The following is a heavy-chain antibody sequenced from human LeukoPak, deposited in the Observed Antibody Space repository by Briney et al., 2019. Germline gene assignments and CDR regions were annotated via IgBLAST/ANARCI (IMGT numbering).Heavy chain of an antibody. CDR2: INPNSGGT. V-gene: IGHV1-2*02. CDR3: AKDRWRDGSSSFDN. Sequence: ASVKVSCKASGYTFNAYYMHWVRQAPGQGLEWMGWINPNSGGTNYAQKFQGRVTMTRDTSISTAYMELSRLRSDDTAVYYCAKDRWRDGSSSFDNWGQGTLVTVSS. J-gene: IGHJ4*02. D-gene: IGHD6-6*01. CDR1: GYTFNAYY.